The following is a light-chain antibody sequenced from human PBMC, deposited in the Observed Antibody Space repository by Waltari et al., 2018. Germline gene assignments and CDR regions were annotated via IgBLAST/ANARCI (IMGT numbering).Light chain of an antibody. CDR3: QHYYDNPFT. CDR2: DAS. Sequence: IQMTQSPSALSASVGDRVTISCRASQNIYRNLAWYQQKQGKAPKLLIFDASTLESGIPSRFSGTGSGTDFTLTIRGLQPEDSARYYCQHYYDNPFTFGPGTKLDIK. V-gene: IGKV1D-13*01. CDR1: QNIYRN. J-gene: IGKJ3*01.